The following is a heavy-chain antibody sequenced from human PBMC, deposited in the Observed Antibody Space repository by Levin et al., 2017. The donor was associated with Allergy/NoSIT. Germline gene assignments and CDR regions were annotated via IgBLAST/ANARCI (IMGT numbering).Heavy chain of an antibody. CDR1: GGSISGYY. D-gene: IGHD2-2*01. CDR3: ARERGFCSGTSCYLEFGY. V-gene: IGHV4-59*01. CDR2: IYYIGST. J-gene: IGHJ4*02. Sequence: PGGSLRLSCTVSGGSISGYYWSWIRQPPGKGLEWIGYIYYIGSTNYNPSLKSRVTISVDTSKNQFSLKLSSVTAADTAVYYCARERGFCSGTSCYLEFGYWGQGTLVTVSA.